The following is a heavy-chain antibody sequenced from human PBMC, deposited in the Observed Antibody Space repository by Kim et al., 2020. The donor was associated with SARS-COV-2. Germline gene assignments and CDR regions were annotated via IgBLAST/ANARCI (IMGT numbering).Heavy chain of an antibody. CDR1: GFTFSSYG. Sequence: GGSLRLSCAASGFTFSSYGMHWVRQAPGKGLEWVAVIWYDGSNKYYADSVKGRFTISRDNSKNTLYLQMNSLRAEDTAVYYCAIRPDFSYGMDVWGQGTTVTVSS. V-gene: IGHV3-33*01. CDR2: IWYDGSNK. CDR3: AIRPDFSYGMDV. J-gene: IGHJ6*02. D-gene: IGHD3-3*01.